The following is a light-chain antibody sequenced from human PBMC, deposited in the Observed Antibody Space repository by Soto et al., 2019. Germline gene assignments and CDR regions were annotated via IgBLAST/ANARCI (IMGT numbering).Light chain of an antibody. CDR2: DAS. CDR3: QQYNSYSWT. Sequence: DIQMTQSPSTLSASVGDRVTITCRASQSISSWVAWYQQKPGKAPKLLIYDASSLESGVTSRFSGSGSGTEFALTISSLQPDDFATYYCQQYNSYSWTFGQGTKVDSK. J-gene: IGKJ1*01. V-gene: IGKV1-5*01. CDR1: QSISSW.